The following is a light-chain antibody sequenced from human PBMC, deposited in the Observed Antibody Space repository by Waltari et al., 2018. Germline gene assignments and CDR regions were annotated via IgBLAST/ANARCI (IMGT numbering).Light chain of an antibody. J-gene: IGLJ3*02. CDR2: DVS. CDR1: SSDVGRYNY. V-gene: IGLV2-11*01. CDR3: CSYAGIYTWV. Sequence: QSALTQPRSVSGSPGQSVTISCTGTSSDVGRYNYVSWFQQYPGKAPKLMISDVSGLPSWVPDRFSGSKSGNTASLTISGLQAGYEADYYCCSYAGIYTWVFGGGTQLTVL.